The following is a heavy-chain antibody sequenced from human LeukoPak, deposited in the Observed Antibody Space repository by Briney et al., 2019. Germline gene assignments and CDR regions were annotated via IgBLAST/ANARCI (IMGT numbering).Heavy chain of an antibody. D-gene: IGHD3-10*01. CDR3: ARIITMVRGVIDY. Sequence: SETLSLTCTVSGGSVSSGSYYWSWIRQPPGKGLEWTGYIYYSGSTNYNPSLKSRVTISVDTSKNQFSLKLSSVTAADTAVYYCARIITMVRGVIDYWGQGTLVTVSS. J-gene: IGHJ4*02. CDR2: IYYSGST. CDR1: GGSVSSGSYY. V-gene: IGHV4-61*01.